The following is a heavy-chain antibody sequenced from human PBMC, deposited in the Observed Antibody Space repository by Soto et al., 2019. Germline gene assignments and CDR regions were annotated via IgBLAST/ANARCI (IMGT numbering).Heavy chain of an antibody. CDR2: IWYDGSNK. CDR3: ARDSWAPWIQLWFKSLDY. V-gene: IGHV3-33*01. Sequence: PWGSLRLSCAASGFTFSSYGMHWVRQAPGKGLEWVAVIWYDGSNKYYADSVKGRFTISRDNSKNTLYLQMNSLRAEDTAVYYCARDSWAPWIQLWFKSLDYWGQGTLVTVSS. CDR1: GFTFSSYG. D-gene: IGHD5-18*01. J-gene: IGHJ4*02.